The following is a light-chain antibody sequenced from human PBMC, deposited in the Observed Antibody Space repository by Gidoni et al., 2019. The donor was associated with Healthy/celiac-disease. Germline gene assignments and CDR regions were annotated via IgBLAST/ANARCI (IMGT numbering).Light chain of an antibody. CDR2: DNN. CDR1: SSNLGNNY. Sequence: QSVLTQPPSVSAAPGQKVTISCSGSSSNLGNNYVYWYQQLPGTAPKLLIYDNNKRRSGIPDRFSGSKSGTSATLGITGLQTGDEADYYCGTWDTSLSAWVFGGGTKLTVL. V-gene: IGLV1-51*01. J-gene: IGLJ2*01. CDR3: GTWDTSLSAWV.